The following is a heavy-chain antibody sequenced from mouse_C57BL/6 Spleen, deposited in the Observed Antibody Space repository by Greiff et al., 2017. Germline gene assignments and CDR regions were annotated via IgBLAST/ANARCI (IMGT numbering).Heavy chain of an antibody. CDR2: ISSGGDYI. CDR1: GFTFSSYA. Sequence: EVKLVESGEGLVKPGGSLKLSCAASGFTFSSYAMSWVRQTPEKRLEWVAYISSGGDYIYYADTVKGRFTISSDNARNTLYLQMSSLKSEDTAMYYCTRDRDWNYFDYWGQGTTLTVSS. V-gene: IGHV5-9-1*02. D-gene: IGHD4-1*01. J-gene: IGHJ2*01. CDR3: TRDRDWNYFDY.